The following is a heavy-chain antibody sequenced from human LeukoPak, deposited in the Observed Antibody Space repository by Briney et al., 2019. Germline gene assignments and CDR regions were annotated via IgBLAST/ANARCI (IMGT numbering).Heavy chain of an antibody. V-gene: IGHV1-18*04. CDR1: GYTFTGYY. CDR3: ARATRGYSYGF. D-gene: IGHD5-18*01. CDR2: ISAYNGNT. Sequence: ASVKVSCKASGYTFTGYYMHWVRQAPGQGLEWMGWISAYNGNTNYAQKLQGRVTMTTDTSTSTAYMELRSLRSDDTAVYYCARATRGYSYGFWGQGTLVTVSS. J-gene: IGHJ4*02.